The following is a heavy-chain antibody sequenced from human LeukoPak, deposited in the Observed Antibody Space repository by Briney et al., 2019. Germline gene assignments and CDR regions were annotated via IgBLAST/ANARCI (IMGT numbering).Heavy chain of an antibody. V-gene: IGHV4-30-4*01. CDR3: ASLLWVSFDY. CDR1: GGSISSGDYY. D-gene: IGHD1-26*01. J-gene: IGHJ4*02. CDR2: IYYSGST. Sequence: PPETPSLTRTVSGGSISSGDYYWSWIRQPPGKGLEWIGYIYYSGSTYYNPSLKSRVTISVDTSKNQFSLKLSSVTAADTAVYYCASLLWVSFDYWGQGTLVTVSS.